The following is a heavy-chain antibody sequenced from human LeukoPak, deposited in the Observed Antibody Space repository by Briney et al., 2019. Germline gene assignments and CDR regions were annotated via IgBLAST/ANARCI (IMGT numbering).Heavy chain of an antibody. D-gene: IGHD5-18*01. CDR3: AKWVLRGYSYGFNYYYGMDV. J-gene: IGHJ6*02. CDR2: ISYDGSNK. CDR1: GFTFSSYG. Sequence: GRSLRLSCAASGFTFSSYGMHWVHQAPGKGLEWVAVISYDGSNKYYADSVKGRFTISRDNSKNTLYLQMNSLRAEDTAVYYCAKWVLRGYSYGFNYYYGMDVWGQGTTVTVSS. V-gene: IGHV3-30*18.